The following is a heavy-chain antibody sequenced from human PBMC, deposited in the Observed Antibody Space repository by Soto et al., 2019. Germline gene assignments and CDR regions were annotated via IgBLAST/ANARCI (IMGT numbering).Heavy chain of an antibody. V-gene: IGHV3-23*01. CDR2: ISGSGGST. D-gene: IGHD2-21*02. CDR1: GFTFSSYA. Sequence: GGSLRLSCAASGFTFSSYAMSWVRQAPGKGLEWVSAISGSGGSTYYADSVKGRFTISRDNSKNTLYLQMNSLRAEDTAVYYCAKLSAYCGGDCYSSISDYWGQGTLVTVSS. CDR3: AKLSAYCGGDCYSSISDY. J-gene: IGHJ4*02.